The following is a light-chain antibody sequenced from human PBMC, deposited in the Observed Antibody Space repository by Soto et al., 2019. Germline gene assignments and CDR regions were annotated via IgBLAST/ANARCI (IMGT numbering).Light chain of an antibody. CDR2: KNN. V-gene: IGLV1-47*01. CDR3: AAWDDSLSVHYV. J-gene: IGLJ1*01. CDR1: SSHIGSNY. Sequence: QCVRTHAPSGSGAPRQGGIISFSGTSSHIGSNYVYWYQQVPGTAPKLLIYKNNQRPSGVPDRFSGSKSGSSASLAISGLRSEDEADYYCAAWDDSLSVHYVFGVGTKATVL.